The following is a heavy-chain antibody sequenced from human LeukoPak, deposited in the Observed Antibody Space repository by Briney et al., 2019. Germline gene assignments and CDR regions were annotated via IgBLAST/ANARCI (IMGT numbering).Heavy chain of an antibody. J-gene: IGHJ4*02. CDR1: GGSISSRDYY. CDR3: SGDGFD. CDR2: IYYSGNT. V-gene: IGHV4-39*07. Sequence: SETLSLTCTVSGGSISSRDYYWGWIRQSPRRGLEVIAIIYYSGNTYYNPSLRSRVIMSVDTSKNQFSLRLTSMTAADTAVYYCSGDGFDWGQGTLVTVSS. D-gene: IGHD2-21*02.